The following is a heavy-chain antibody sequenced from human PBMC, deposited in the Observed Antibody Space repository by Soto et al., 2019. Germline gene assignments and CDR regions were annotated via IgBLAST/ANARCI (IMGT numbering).Heavy chain of an antibody. CDR1: GGSVSSGSYY. CDR2: IYYSGST. J-gene: IGHJ4*02. Sequence: PSETLSLTCTVSGGSVSSGSYYWSWIRQPPGKGLEWIGYIYYSGSTNYNPSLKSRVTISVDTSKNQFSLKLSSVTAADTAVYYCASYSIGGSGLSWYYFDYWGQGTLVTVSS. D-gene: IGHD4-4*01. V-gene: IGHV4-61*01. CDR3: ASYSIGGSGLSWYYFDY.